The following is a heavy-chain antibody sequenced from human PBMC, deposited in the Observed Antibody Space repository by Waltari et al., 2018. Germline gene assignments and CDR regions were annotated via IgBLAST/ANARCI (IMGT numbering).Heavy chain of an antibody. CDR3: ARQNAHSSGWYSDY. D-gene: IGHD6-19*01. CDR1: GYSISSGYY. CDR2: IYHSGST. J-gene: IGHJ4*02. V-gene: IGHV4-38-2*01. Sequence: QVQLQESGPGLVKPSETLSLTCAVSGYSISSGYYWGWIRQPPGKGLEWIGSIYHSGSTYYNPSLKSRVTISVDTSKNQFSLKLSSVTAADTAVYYCARQNAHSSGWYSDYWGQGTLVTVSS.